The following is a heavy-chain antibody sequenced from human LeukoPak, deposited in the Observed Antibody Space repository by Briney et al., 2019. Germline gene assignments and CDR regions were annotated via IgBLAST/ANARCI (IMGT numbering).Heavy chain of an antibody. J-gene: IGHJ4*02. Sequence: PGGSLRLSCAASVFTFSSYSMNWLRQAPGKGLEWVSSISSSSSYIYYADSVKGRFTISRDNAKNSLYLQMNSLRAEDTAVYYSAKGKYGRGICDYRGQGTLVTVSS. CDR1: VFTFSSYS. CDR2: ISSSSSYI. D-gene: IGHD3-10*01. V-gene: IGHV3-21*01. CDR3: AKGKYGRGICDY.